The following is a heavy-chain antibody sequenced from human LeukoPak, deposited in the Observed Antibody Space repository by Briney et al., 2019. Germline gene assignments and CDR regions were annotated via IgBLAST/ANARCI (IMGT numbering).Heavy chain of an antibody. CDR3: ARWGFEGGHYYDSSGKRLGPYYFDY. D-gene: IGHD3-22*01. CDR1: GFTFRNYG. J-gene: IGHJ4*02. V-gene: IGHV3-23*01. Sequence: GGSLRLSCAASGFTFRNYGMSWVRQAPGKELEWVSGISGSGGSTYYADSVKGRLTISRNNSKSTVYLQMNTLRAEDTAVYYCARWGFEGGHYYDSSGKRLGPYYFDYWGQGTLVTVSS. CDR2: ISGSGGST.